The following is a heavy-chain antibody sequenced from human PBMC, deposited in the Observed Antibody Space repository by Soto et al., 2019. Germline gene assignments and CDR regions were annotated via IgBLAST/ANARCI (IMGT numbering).Heavy chain of an antibody. V-gene: IGHV4-4*02. CDR1: SGSISSSNW. D-gene: IGHD2-15*01. J-gene: IGHJ3*02. CDR3: ARVELGYCSGGSCYSGAFDI. Sequence: QVQLQESGPGLVKPSGTLSLTCAVSSGSISSSNWWSWVRQPPGKGLEWIGEIYHSGSTNYNPSLKSRVTISVDKSKNQFSLKLRSVTAADTAVYYCARVELGYCSGGSCYSGAFDIWGQGTMVTVSS. CDR2: IYHSGST.